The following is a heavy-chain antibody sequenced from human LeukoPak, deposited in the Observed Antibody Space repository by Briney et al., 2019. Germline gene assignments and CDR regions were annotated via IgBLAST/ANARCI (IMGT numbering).Heavy chain of an antibody. CDR3: AREAPRIAARPGYYFDY. CDR2: IIPIFGTA. CDR1: GYTFTSYY. D-gene: IGHD6-6*01. Sequence: ASVKVSCKASGYTFTSYYMHWVRQAPGQGLEWMGGIIPIFGTANYAQKFQGRVTITADKSTSTAYMELSSLRSEDTAVYYCAREAPRIAARPGYYFDYWGQGTLVTVSS. V-gene: IGHV1-69*06. J-gene: IGHJ4*02.